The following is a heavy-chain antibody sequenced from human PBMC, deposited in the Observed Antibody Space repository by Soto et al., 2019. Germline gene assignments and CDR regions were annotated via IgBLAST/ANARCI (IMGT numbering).Heavy chain of an antibody. Sequence: SETLSLTCTVSGDSIISSDFYWGWVRQPPGKGLEWIGSIFYLGSSYYNPSLKSRVTMSVDTSKKQFSLRLRSVTAADTALYFCARHSLALRKNNWFDPWGQGIMVT. J-gene: IGHJ5*02. CDR2: IFYLGSS. CDR1: GDSIISSDFY. CDR3: ARHSLALRKNNWFDP. D-gene: IGHD3-3*02. V-gene: IGHV4-39*01.